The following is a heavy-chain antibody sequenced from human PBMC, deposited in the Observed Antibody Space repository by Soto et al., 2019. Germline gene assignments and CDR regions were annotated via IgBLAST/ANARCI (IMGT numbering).Heavy chain of an antibody. J-gene: IGHJ4*02. Sequence: GGSLRLSCAASGFTFSSYSMSWVRQAPGKGLERVSAISGSGGSTYYADSVKGRFTISRDNSKNTLYLQMNSLRAEDTAVYYCAKDSGAVLRYFGWLLPEDYFDYWGQGTLVTVSS. CDR3: AKDSGAVLRYFGWLLPEDYFDY. V-gene: IGHV3-23*01. CDR1: GFTFSSYS. D-gene: IGHD3-9*01. CDR2: ISGSGGST.